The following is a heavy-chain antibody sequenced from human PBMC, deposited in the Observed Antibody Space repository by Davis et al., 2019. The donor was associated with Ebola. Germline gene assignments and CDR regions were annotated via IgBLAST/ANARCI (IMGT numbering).Heavy chain of an antibody. J-gene: IGHJ6*03. CDR1: GFTFSSYA. Sequence: GESPKTPCAASGFTFSSYAMSWVPQAPGKGLEWVSAISGSGGSTYYADSVKGRFTISRDNSKNTLYLQMNSLRAEDTAVYYCAKDPNYYYYYMDVWGKGTTVTVSS. CDR2: ISGSGGST. V-gene: IGHV3-23*01. CDR3: AKDPNYYYYYMDV.